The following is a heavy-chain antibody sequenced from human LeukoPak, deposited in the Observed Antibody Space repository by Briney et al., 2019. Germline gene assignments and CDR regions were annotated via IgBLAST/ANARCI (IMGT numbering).Heavy chain of an antibody. J-gene: IGHJ4*02. CDR1: GFTFSHYS. D-gene: IGHD3-16*01. Sequence: GGSLRLSCAGSGFTFSHYSMNWVRQAPGKGLEWVSSISSSSSYIYYADSVKGRFTISRDNAKNSLYLQMNSLRAEDTAVYYCARDYVWGSSPGYWGQGTLVTVSS. CDR3: ARDYVWGSSPGY. V-gene: IGHV3-21*01. CDR2: ISSSSSYI.